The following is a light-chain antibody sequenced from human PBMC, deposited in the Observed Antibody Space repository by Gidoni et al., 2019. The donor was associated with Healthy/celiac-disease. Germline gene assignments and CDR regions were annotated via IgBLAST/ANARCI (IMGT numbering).Light chain of an antibody. CDR1: QSISSY. CDR2: AAS. CDR3: QQSYSTPPT. J-gene: IGKJ2*01. Sequence: IQITQSPSSLSASVGDRVTITRRASQSISSYLNWYQQKPGTAPKLLVYAASSMQSGITSRFSGSGSGTDFTPTISRLQPEDLATYCCQQSYSTPPTFGQGTKLEI. V-gene: IGKV1-39*01.